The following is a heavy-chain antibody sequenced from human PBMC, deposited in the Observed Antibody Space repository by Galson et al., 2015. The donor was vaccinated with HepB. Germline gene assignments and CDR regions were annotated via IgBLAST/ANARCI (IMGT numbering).Heavy chain of an antibody. CDR1: GFTFSSYL. V-gene: IGHV3-23*01. D-gene: IGHD3-3*01. CDR3: AKDARITISGVVNFDY. Sequence: SLRLSCAASGFTFSSYLMSWVRQAPGKGLERVSSISASGDTTYYADSAKGRFTISRDNSKNTLYLQMHSLTADDTAVFYCAKDARITISGVVNFDYWGQGTLVTVSS. J-gene: IGHJ4*02. CDR2: ISASGDTT.